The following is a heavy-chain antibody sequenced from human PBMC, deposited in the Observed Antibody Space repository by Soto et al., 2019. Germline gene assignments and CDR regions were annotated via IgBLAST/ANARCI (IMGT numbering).Heavy chain of an antibody. D-gene: IGHD2-15*01. V-gene: IGHV1-69*13. CDR1: GGTFSSYA. Sequence: SSVQVSCKASGGTFSSYAISWVRQAPGQGLEWMGGIIPIFGTANYAQKFQGRVTITADESTSTAYMELSSLRSEDTAVYYCARGRDCSGGSCYGLGYYYYGMAVWVQGTTVTVS. J-gene: IGHJ6*02. CDR3: ARGRDCSGGSCYGLGYYYYGMAV. CDR2: IIPIFGTA.